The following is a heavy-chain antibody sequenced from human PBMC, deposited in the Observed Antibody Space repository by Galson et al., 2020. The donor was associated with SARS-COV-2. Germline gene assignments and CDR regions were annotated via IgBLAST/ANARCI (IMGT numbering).Heavy chain of an antibody. CDR3: ARGDMGNDYFDY. V-gene: IGHV3-74*01. Sequence: ALHGESLKISCAVSGFTFSSYWKHWVRQAPGKGPVWVSRINSEGSSTSYADSVQGRFTISGDNAKNTLYLQMNSLRAEDTAVYYCARGDMGNDYFDYWGQGTLVTVSS. D-gene: IGHD7-27*01. CDR1: GFTFSSYW. CDR2: INSEGSST. J-gene: IGHJ4*02.